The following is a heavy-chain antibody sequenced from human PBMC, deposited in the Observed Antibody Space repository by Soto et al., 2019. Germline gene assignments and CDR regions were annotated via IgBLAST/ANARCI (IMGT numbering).Heavy chain of an antibody. V-gene: IGHV1-46*01. CDR2: INPSGGST. D-gene: IGHD2-21*02. Sequence: GASVKVSCKASGYTFTSYYMHWVRQAPGQGLEWMGIINPSGGSTSYAQKFQGRVTMTRDTSTSTVYMELSSLRSEDTAVYYCARAQDCGGDCLPPDPAYYFDYWGQGTLVTVSS. CDR1: GYTFTSYY. J-gene: IGHJ4*02. CDR3: ARAQDCGGDCLPPDPAYYFDY.